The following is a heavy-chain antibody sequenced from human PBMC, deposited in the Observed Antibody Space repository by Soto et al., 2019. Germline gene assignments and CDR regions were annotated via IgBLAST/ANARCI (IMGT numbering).Heavy chain of an antibody. D-gene: IGHD2-15*01. CDR2: ISSSSSYI. CDR1: GFTFSSYS. Sequence: GGSLRLSCAASGFTFSSYSMNWVHQAPGKGLEWVSSISSSSSYIYYADSVKGRFTISRDNAKNSLYLQMNSLRAEDTAVYYCARELGYCSGGSCQYYYYYYGMDVWGQGTTVTVSS. V-gene: IGHV3-21*01. J-gene: IGHJ6*02. CDR3: ARELGYCSGGSCQYYYYYYGMDV.